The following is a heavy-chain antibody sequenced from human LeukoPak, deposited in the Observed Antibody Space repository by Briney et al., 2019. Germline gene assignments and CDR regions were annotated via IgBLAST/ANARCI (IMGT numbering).Heavy chain of an antibody. CDR1: GFTFSSYG. CDR2: ISYDGSNK. Sequence: GGSLRLSCAASGFTFSSYGMHWVRQAPGKGLEWVAVISYDGSNKYYADPVKGRFTISRDNSKNTLYLQMNSLRAEDTAVYYCARDRSLDIDYWGQGTLVTVSS. D-gene: IGHD1-1*01. CDR3: ARDRSLDIDY. J-gene: IGHJ4*02. V-gene: IGHV3-30*03.